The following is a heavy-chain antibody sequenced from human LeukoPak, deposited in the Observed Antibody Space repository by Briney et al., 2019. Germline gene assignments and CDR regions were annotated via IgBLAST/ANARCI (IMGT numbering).Heavy chain of an antibody. CDR3: AKDISAYGSGTSADY. CDR2: IRYDGSNI. J-gene: IGHJ4*02. CDR1: GFTFSSFG. Sequence: GGSLRLSCAASGFTFSSFGMHWVRQAPGKGLQWVAFIRYDGSNIYYADSVKGRFTISRDNSKNALYLQMSSLRAEDTAVYYCAKDISAYGSGTSADYWGQGTLVTVSS. V-gene: IGHV3-30*02. D-gene: IGHD3-10*01.